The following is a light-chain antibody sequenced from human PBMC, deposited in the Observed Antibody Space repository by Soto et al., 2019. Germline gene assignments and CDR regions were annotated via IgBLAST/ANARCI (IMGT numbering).Light chain of an antibody. CDR2: DNN. CDR3: ATWDSSLSVVV. J-gene: IGLJ7*01. V-gene: IGLV1-51*01. CDR1: SSDIGGKNF. Sequence: QSVLTQPRSVSGSPGQSVTISCTGISSDIGGKNFVSWYQHHPGKAPKLIIYDNNKRPSGIPDRFSGSKSAASATLGITGLQTGDEAEYYCATWDSSLSVVVFGGGTQLTVL.